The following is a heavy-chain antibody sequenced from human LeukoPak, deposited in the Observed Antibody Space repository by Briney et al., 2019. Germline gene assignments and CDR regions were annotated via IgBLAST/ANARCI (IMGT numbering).Heavy chain of an antibody. CDR3: ARALDEGARFDY. CDR1: GFTVSSNY. J-gene: IGHJ4*02. CDR2: IYIGGST. V-gene: IGHV3-66*01. Sequence: GGSLRLSCAASGFTVSSNYMSWVRQAPGKGLEWVSVIYIGGSTYTADSVKGRFIISRDNSKNTLYLQMNSLRAEDTAVYYCARALDEGARFDYWGQGTLVTVSS.